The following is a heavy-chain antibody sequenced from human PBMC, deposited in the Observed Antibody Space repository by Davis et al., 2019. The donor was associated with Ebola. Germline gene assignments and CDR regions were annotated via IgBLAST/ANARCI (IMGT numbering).Heavy chain of an antibody. CDR1: EFTFSSFG. V-gene: IGHV3-30*18. CDR3: AKDSTGYGVTGMDL. D-gene: IGHD3-9*01. CDR2: ISNDAIDK. Sequence: GGSLRLSCAASEFTFSSFGMHWVRQAPGKGLEWVTFISNDAIDKFYADPVKGRFTISRDNSKNMLFLQMDSLRAEDTAIYYCAKDSTGYGVTGMDLWGQGTTVTVSS. J-gene: IGHJ6*02.